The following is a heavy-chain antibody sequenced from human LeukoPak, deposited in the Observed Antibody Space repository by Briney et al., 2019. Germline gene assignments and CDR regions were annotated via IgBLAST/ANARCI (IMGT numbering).Heavy chain of an antibody. Sequence: PGGSLGLSCAASGFIVSSNYMSWVRQAPGKGLEWVSVIYSGGSTYYADSVKGRFTISRDNSKNTLYLQMNSLRAEDTAVYYCARTAGYSSSWDLSDYWGQGTLVTVSS. CDR2: IYSGGST. CDR1: GFIVSSNY. D-gene: IGHD6-13*01. V-gene: IGHV3-53*01. J-gene: IGHJ4*02. CDR3: ARTAGYSSSWDLSDY.